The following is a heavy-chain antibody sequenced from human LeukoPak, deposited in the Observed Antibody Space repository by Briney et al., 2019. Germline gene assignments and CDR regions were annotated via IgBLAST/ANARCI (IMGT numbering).Heavy chain of an antibody. Sequence: SATLSPTCTVSGGSISSYYWSWIRPPPGRGLEWMGYTSYSGGTDYNPSLRSRVTFSVDNSKNQVSLKLSSLTAADTAVYYCGRRTSYDTLTGYTYWYFDLWGRGTLVTVSS. D-gene: IGHD3-9*01. CDR1: GGSISSYY. CDR2: TSYSGGT. J-gene: IGHJ2*01. V-gene: IGHV4-59*12. CDR3: GRRTSYDTLTGYTYWYFDL.